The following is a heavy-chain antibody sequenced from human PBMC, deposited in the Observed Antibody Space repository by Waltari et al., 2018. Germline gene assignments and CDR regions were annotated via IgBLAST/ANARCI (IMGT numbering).Heavy chain of an antibody. Sequence: QVQLVQSGAEVKKPGSSVKVSCTASGGTFSSYAISWVRQPPGQGLEWTEGVSPILGRANYAQKVQGRVTITAEESTSTAYMELSSLRSEETAVDYCARVGGGDYDWHFDYWGQGTLVTVSS. CDR2: VSPILGRA. CDR3: ARVGGGDYDWHFDY. CDR1: GGTFSSYA. V-gene: IGHV1-69*01. J-gene: IGHJ4*02. D-gene: IGHD2-21*02.